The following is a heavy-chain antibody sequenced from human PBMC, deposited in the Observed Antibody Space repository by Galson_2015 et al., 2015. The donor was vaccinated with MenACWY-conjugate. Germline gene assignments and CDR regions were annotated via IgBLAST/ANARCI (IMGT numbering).Heavy chain of an antibody. CDR2: ISYDGSNK. J-gene: IGHJ6*02. V-gene: IGHV3-30*18. D-gene: IGHD6-19*01. Sequence: SLRLSCAASGFTFSSYGMHWVRQAPGKGLEWVAVISYDGSNKYYADSVKGRFTISRDNSKNTLYLQVNSLRAEDTAVYYCAKGGLWYSSGWYSNYYYDGMDVWGQGTTVTVSS. CDR1: GFTFSSYG. CDR3: AKGGLWYSSGWYSNYYYDGMDV.